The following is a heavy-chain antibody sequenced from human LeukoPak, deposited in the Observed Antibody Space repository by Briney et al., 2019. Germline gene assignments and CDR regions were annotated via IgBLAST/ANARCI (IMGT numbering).Heavy chain of an antibody. J-gene: IGHJ4*02. CDR1: GFTFSSYS. CDR2: IKQDGSEK. V-gene: IGHV3-7*01. D-gene: IGHD1-26*01. Sequence: GGSLRLSCAASGFTFSSYSMSWVRQAPGKGLEWVANIKQDGSEKYYVDSVKGRFTISRDNAKNSLYLQMNSLRAEDTAVYYCASIVVHYFDYWGQGTLVTVSS. CDR3: ASIVVHYFDY.